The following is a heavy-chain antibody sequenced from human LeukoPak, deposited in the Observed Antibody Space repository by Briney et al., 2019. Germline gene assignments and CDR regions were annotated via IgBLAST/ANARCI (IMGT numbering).Heavy chain of an antibody. CDR1: GGSSSSYY. V-gene: IGHV4-59*06. D-gene: IGHD1-26*01. Sequence: SETLSLTCTVAGGSSSSYYWRWIRQPPGKVLWCSGYIYYSGSTYYNPSLKSRVTISVDTSKKQFSLKLSSVAAADTAVYYCAIGGGAGNWFDPWGQGTLVTVSS. CDR3: AIGGGAGNWFDP. J-gene: IGHJ5*02. CDR2: IYYSGST.